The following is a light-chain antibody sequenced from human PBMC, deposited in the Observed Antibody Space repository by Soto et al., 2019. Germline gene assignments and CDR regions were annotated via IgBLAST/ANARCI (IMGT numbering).Light chain of an antibody. CDR3: NSYTGSSTYV. V-gene: IGLV2-18*02. CDR2: EVS. CDR1: SSDVGSYNR. Sequence: QSVLTQPPSVSVSPGQSVAISCTGTSSDVGSYNRVSWYQQPPGAAPKLMIYEVSNRPSGVPDRFSGSKSGNTASLTISGLQAEDEADYYCNSYTGSSTYVFGTGTKVTVL. J-gene: IGLJ1*01.